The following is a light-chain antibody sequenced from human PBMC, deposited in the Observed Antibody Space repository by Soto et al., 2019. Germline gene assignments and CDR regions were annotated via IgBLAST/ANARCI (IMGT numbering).Light chain of an antibody. CDR2: SAS. V-gene: IGKV3-20*01. CDR3: QQYGSSPLIT. CDR1: QSVSSSY. J-gene: IGKJ5*01. Sequence: EIVLTQSPGTLSLSPGERATLSCRASQSVSSSYLAWYQQKPGQAPRLLIYSASSRATGIPDRFSGSGSGTDFNITTSRLEPEDFAVYYSQQYGSSPLITFGQGTRLEIK.